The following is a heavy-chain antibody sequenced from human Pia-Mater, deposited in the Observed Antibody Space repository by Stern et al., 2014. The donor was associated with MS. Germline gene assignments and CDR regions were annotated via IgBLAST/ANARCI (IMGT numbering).Heavy chain of an antibody. CDR2: ISTESSYI. Sequence: EVQLLESGGRLVKPGESLTLSCAASGFPFDTYTMHWVRQSPGRGLEWISSISTESSYINYADSVKGRFTISRDNANNSLYLQMNSLRPEDTAVYYCARRAGGLIAAGSLGYWGQGSLVTVSS. CDR3: ARRAGGLIAAGSLGY. V-gene: IGHV3-21*01. J-gene: IGHJ4*02. CDR1: GFPFDTYT. D-gene: IGHD6-25*01.